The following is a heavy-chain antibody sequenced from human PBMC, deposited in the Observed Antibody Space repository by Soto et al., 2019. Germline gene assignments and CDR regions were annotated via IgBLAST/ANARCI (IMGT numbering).Heavy chain of an antibody. V-gene: IGHV5-51*01. CDR1: AYTFTNYY. CDR3: AHSRHYHGAAFDS. J-gene: IGHJ4*01. CDR2: IYPGDSET. Sequence: PGESLKISCNGSAYTFTNYYIGWVRQVAGKGLEWMGIIYPGDSETTYSPSFQGQVTFSVDKSLNTAYVQWSSLKASDTAIYYCAHSRHYHGAAFDSWGHGTLVTVSS. D-gene: IGHD3-10*01.